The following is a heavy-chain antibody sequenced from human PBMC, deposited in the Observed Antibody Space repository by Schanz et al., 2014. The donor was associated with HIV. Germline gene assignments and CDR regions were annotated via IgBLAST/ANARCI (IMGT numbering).Heavy chain of an antibody. Sequence: QVQLQESGPGLVKPSETLSLTCAVSGGSISRNCWTWIRQPPGKGLEWIGYIYFSGSTYLNPSLKSRVTILVDTSKNQFSLKLSSVTAADTAVYYCARDQFRGAFDIWGQGTMVTVSS. CDR1: GGSISRNC. V-gene: IGHV4-59*01. CDR3: ARDQFRGAFDI. J-gene: IGHJ3*02. CDR2: IYFSGST.